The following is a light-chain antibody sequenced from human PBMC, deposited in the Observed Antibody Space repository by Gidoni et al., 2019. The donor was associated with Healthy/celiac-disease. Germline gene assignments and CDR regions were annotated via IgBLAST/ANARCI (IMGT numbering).Light chain of an antibody. V-gene: IGLV1-44*01. CDR2: SNN. J-gene: IGLJ2*01. CDR1: SPNIGSNT. Sequence: QSVLTQPPSASGTPGQRVTISCSGSSPNIGSNTVNWYQQLPGTAPKPLIYSNNQRPSGVPDRFSGSKSGTSASLAISGLQSEDEADYYCAAWDDSVVVFGGGTKLTVL. CDR3: AAWDDSVVV.